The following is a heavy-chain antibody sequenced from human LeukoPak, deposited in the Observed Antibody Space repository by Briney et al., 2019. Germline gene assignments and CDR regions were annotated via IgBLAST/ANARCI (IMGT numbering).Heavy chain of an antibody. J-gene: IGHJ5*02. V-gene: IGHV3-9*01. CDR1: GFTFDDYA. CDR2: ISWNSGSI. CDR3: ARHNWFDP. Sequence: PGGSLRLSCAASGFTFDDYAMHWVRQAPGKGLEWVSGISWNSGSIGYADSVKGRFTIPRDNAKNSLYLQMNSLRAEDTAVYYCARHNWFDPWGQGTLVTVSS.